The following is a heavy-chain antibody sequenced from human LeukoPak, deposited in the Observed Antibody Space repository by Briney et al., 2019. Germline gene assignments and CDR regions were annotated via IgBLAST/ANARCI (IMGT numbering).Heavy chain of an antibody. CDR3: ARDSGSYFGSY. D-gene: IGHD1-26*01. CDR1: GFTFSSYS. CDR2: ISSSSSTI. J-gene: IGHJ4*02. V-gene: IGHV3-48*01. Sequence: GGSLRLSCAASGFTFSSYSMNWVRQAPGKGLEWVSYISSSSSTIYYADSVKGRFTISRDNAKNSLYLQMNSLRAEDTAVYYCARDSGSYFGSYWGQGTLVTVSS.